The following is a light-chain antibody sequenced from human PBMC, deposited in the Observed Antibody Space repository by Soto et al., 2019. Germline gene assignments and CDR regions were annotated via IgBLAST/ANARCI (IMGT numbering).Light chain of an antibody. V-gene: IGKV3-15*01. CDR2: GAL. Sequence: EVVMTQSPATLSVAPGERATLSCRASQSIGDCLAWYQHKPGQAPRLLIYGALTRATGIPARFAGSGSETDFTLTISSLQSEDFAIYYCQQYSSWVVTFGQGTRL. J-gene: IGKJ5*01. CDR3: QQYSSWVVT. CDR1: QSIGDC.